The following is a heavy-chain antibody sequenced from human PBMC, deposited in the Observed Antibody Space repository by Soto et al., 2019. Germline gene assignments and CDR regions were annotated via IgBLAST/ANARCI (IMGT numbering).Heavy chain of an antibody. V-gene: IGHV4-34*01. CDR2: IDHSGST. J-gene: IGHJ4*02. CDR3: ARAPAKYYIDS. Sequence: SATLSLTSAVYGGSFNGDYWTWIRQPPGRGPEWIGDIDHSGSTNYNPALKIRVTISVDTSKNQFSLKLRSVTAADMAVFYCARAPAKYYIDSGGQGTLV. CDR1: GGSFNGDY.